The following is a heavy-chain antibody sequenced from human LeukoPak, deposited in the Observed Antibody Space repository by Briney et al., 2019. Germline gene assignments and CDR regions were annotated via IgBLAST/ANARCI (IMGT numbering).Heavy chain of an antibody. Sequence: PGGSLRLSCAASGFTFSSYSMNWVRQAPGKGLEWVSAISGSGGSTYYADSVKGRFTISRDNSKNTLYLQMNSLRAEDTAVYYCAKGAYMVRGVLVYFDYWGQGTLVTVSS. CDR3: AKGAYMVRGVLVYFDY. CDR2: ISGSGGST. D-gene: IGHD3-10*01. CDR1: GFTFSSYS. J-gene: IGHJ4*02. V-gene: IGHV3-23*01.